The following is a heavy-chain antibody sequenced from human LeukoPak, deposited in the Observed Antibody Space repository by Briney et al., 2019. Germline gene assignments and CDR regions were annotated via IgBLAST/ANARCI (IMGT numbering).Heavy chain of an antibody. J-gene: IGHJ4*02. CDR2: MNPNSGNT. V-gene: IGHV1-8*01. Sequence: ASLKVSFKASGYTFTSYDINWVRQATGQGLEWMGWMNPNSGNTGYAQKTHGTDTMHRNTSISTAYMELSSLRSEDTAVYYCARGFRTTSTIFGVVISYYFDYWGQGTLVTVSS. CDR1: GYTFTSYD. CDR3: ARGFRTTSTIFGVVISYYFDY. D-gene: IGHD3-3*01.